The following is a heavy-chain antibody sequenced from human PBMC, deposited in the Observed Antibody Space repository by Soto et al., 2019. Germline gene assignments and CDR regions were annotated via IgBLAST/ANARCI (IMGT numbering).Heavy chain of an antibody. Sequence: EVQLVESGGGLVQPGGSLRLSCVASGFTFDYYWMHWVRQAPGEGLMWVSRLQTDGSHPDYADSVKGRFTISRDNAKNTMDSQMNNLGGGDPGVYYCARGGCPDYWGQGTLVTVSS. CDR2: LQTDGSHP. V-gene: IGHV3-74*01. J-gene: IGHJ4*02. CDR1: GFTFDYYW. CDR3: ARGGCPDY.